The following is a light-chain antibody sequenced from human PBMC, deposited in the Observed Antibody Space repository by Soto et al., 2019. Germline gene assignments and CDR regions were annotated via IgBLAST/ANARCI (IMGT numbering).Light chain of an antibody. CDR1: QSVHTF. J-gene: IGKJ5*01. CDR3: HQRSNWPPDT. Sequence: EIVLTQSPDTLSLSPVGVASLSCMASQSVHTFLAWYQQKPGQAPRLLIYGASTRATGVPARFSGSGSGTDFTLTISSLEPEDFAVYYCHQRSNWPPDTFGQGTRLEIK. CDR2: GAS. V-gene: IGKV3-11*01.